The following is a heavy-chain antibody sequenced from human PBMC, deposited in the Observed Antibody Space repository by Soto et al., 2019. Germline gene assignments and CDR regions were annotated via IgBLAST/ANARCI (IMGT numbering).Heavy chain of an antibody. D-gene: IGHD2-15*01. CDR3: AKNGCSGGRCYPRWDLFDY. J-gene: IGHJ4*02. V-gene: IGHV3-23*01. CDR2: ISGSGGST. CDR1: GFTFSSYA. Sequence: GGSLRLSCAASGFTFSSYAMSWVRQAPGKGLEWVSAISGSGGSTYYADSVKGRFTISRDNSKNTLYLQMNSLRAEDTAVYYCAKNGCSGGRCYPRWDLFDYWGQGTLVTVSS.